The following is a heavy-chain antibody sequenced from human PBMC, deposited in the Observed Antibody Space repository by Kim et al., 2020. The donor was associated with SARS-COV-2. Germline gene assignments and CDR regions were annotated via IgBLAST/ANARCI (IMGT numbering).Heavy chain of an antibody. V-gene: IGHV3-23*01. CDR1: GFTFSSYA. CDR3: AKAGSDFWSGYSDY. Sequence: GGSLRLSCAASGFTFSSYAMSWVRQAPGKGLEWVSAIIGSGGITYYADSVKGRFTISRDNSKNTLYLQMNSLRAEDTAVYYCAKAGSDFWSGYSDYWGQGTLVTVSS. CDR2: IIGSGGIT. D-gene: IGHD3-3*01. J-gene: IGHJ4*02.